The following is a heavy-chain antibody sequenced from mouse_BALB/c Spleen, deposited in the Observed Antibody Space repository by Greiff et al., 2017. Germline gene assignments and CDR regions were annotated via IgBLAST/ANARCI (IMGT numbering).Heavy chain of an antibody. CDR3: ARRGNYVMDY. Sequence: EVKLMESGGGLVKPGGSLKLSCAASGFTFSSYAMSWVRQTPEKRLEWVASISSGGSTYYPDSVKGRFTISRDNARNILYLQMSSLRSEDTAMYYCARRGNYVMDYWGQGTSVTVSS. V-gene: IGHV5-6-5*01. CDR1: GFTFSSYA. D-gene: IGHD1-1*01. J-gene: IGHJ4*01. CDR2: ISSGGST.